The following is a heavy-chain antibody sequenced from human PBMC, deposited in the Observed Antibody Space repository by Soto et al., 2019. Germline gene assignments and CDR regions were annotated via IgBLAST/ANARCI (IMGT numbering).Heavy chain of an antibody. CDR2: INHSGST. J-gene: IGHJ4*02. CDR3: ARDKITGLFDY. Sequence: SETLSLTCAVYGGSFSGYYWNWIRQPPGKGLEWIGEINHSGSTNYNPSLKSRVTISVDTSKNQFSLKLTSVTAADTAVYYCARDKITGLFDYWGQRTPVTVSS. CDR1: GGSFSGYY. V-gene: IGHV4-34*01. D-gene: IGHD2-8*02.